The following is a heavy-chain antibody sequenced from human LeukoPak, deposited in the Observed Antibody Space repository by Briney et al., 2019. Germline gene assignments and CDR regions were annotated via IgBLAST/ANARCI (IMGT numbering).Heavy chain of an antibody. CDR2: INAGNGKT. CDR3: AGRGSTGWYYFGY. Sequence: ASVKVSCKASGYTFTGYAIHWVRQAPGQSLEWMGWINAGNGKTKYSQKFQDRITISSDSSASTAYMELSTLRSEDMAVYYCAGRGSTGWYYFGYWGQGTLVTVSS. J-gene: IGHJ4*02. V-gene: IGHV1-3*01. CDR1: GYTFTGYA. D-gene: IGHD6-19*01.